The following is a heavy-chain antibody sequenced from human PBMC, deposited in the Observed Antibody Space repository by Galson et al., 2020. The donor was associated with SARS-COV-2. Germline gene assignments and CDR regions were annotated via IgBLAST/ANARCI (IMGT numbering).Heavy chain of an antibody. Sequence: SETLSLTCAVYGGSFSGYYWSWIRQPPGKGLEWIGEINHSGSTNYNPSLKSRVTISVDTSKNQFSLKLSSVTAADTAVYYCARGHMYYYDSSGFFFAPDAFDIWGQGTMVTVSS. J-gene: IGHJ3*02. D-gene: IGHD3-22*01. CDR2: INHSGST. V-gene: IGHV4-34*01. CDR3: ARGHMYYYDSSGFFFAPDAFDI. CDR1: GGSFSGYY.